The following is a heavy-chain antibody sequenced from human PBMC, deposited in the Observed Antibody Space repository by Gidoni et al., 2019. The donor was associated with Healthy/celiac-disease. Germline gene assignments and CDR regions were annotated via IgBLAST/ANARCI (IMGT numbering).Heavy chain of an antibody. J-gene: IGHJ4*02. Sequence: QVQLVQSGAEVKKPGSSVKVSCKASGGTFSSYAISWVRQAPGQGLEWMGRIIPILGIANYAQKFQGRVTITADKSTSTAYMELSSLRSEDTAVYYCARDEDGWLRLFDYWGQGTLVTVSS. V-gene: IGHV1-69*04. CDR2: IIPILGIA. CDR3: ARDEDGWLRLFDY. D-gene: IGHD5-12*01. CDR1: GGTFSSYA.